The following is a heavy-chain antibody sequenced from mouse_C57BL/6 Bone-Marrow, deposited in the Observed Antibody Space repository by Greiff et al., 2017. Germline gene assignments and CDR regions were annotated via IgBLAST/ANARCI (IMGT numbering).Heavy chain of an antibody. CDR1: GFTFSSYS. V-gene: IGHV5-9*01. CDR2: ISGGGGNT. CDR3: ERDHCYGSNYFDY. Sequence: EVMLVESGGGLVKPGGSLKLSCAASGFTFSSYSMPWVRQTPGKRLEWVATISGGGGNTYYTDSVKGRFTISRDNANNTLYLQMSSLRSEDTALYDCERDHCYGSNYFDYWGQGTTVTVSS. D-gene: IGHD1-1*01. J-gene: IGHJ2*01.